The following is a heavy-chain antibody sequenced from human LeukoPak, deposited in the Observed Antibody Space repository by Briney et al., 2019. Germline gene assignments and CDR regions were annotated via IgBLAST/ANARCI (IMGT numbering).Heavy chain of an antibody. CDR2: IYYGGST. D-gene: IGHD3-10*01. J-gene: IGHJ4*02. V-gene: IGHV4-39*01. CDR1: GGSISSSSYY. CDR3: ASITMVRGVPLDY. Sequence: SETLSLTCTVSGGSISSSSYYWGWIRQPPGKGLEWIGSIYYGGSTYYNPSLKSRVTISVDTSKNQFSLKLSSVTAADTAVYYCASITMVRGVPLDYWGQGTLVTVSS.